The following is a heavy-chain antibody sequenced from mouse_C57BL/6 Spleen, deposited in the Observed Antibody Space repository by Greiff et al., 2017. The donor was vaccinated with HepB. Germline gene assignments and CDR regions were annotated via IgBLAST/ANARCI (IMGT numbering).Heavy chain of an antibody. CDR2: ISDGGSYT. Sequence: EVMLVESGGGLVKPGGSLKLSCAASGFTFSSYAMSWVRQTPEKRLEWVATISDGGSYTYYPDNVKGRFTISRDNAKNNLYLQMSRLKSEDTAMYYCARDWGYSKGLFAYWGQGTLVTVSA. V-gene: IGHV5-4*01. J-gene: IGHJ3*01. CDR1: GFTFSSYA. CDR3: ARDWGYSKGLFAY. D-gene: IGHD2-5*01.